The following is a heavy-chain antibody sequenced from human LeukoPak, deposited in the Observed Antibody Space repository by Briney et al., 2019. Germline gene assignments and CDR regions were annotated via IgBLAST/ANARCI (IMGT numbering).Heavy chain of an antibody. J-gene: IGHJ4*02. CDR1: GFTFSSYW. CDR2: IHSDGRST. CDR3: ARDPRGGTLAY. V-gene: IGHV3-74*01. Sequence: AGGSLRLSCAASGFTFSSYWMHWVRQAPGRGLVWVSRIHSDGRSTDYADSVKGRFTISRDNAKNTLNLQMNSLRAEDTAVYYCARDPRGGTLAYWGQGALVTVSS. D-gene: IGHD3-10*01.